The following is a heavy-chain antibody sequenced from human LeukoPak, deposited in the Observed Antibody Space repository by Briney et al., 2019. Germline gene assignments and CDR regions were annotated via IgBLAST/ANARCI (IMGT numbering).Heavy chain of an antibody. D-gene: IGHD1-1*01. CDR2: IWYDGSNK. J-gene: IGHJ4*02. CDR3: AKERSGFNFDY. Sequence: GRSLRLSCAASGFTFSSYGMHWVRQAPGKGLEWVAVIWYDGSNKYYADSVKGRFTISRDNSKNTLYLQMNNLRAEDTAVYYCAKERSGFNFDYWGQGTLVTVSS. V-gene: IGHV3-33*06. CDR1: GFTFSSYG.